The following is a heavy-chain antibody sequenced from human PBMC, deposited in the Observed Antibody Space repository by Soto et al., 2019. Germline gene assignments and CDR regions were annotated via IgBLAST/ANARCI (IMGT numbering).Heavy chain of an antibody. J-gene: IGHJ4*02. D-gene: IGHD6-13*01. Sequence: SETLSLTCTVSGGSISSGGYYWSWIRQHPGKGLEWIGYIYYSGSTYYNPSLKSRVTISVDTSKNQFSLKLSSVTAADTAVYYCARDSRIAAARVVDYWGQGTLVTVSS. V-gene: IGHV4-31*03. CDR2: IYYSGST. CDR1: GGSISSGGYY. CDR3: ARDSRIAAARVVDY.